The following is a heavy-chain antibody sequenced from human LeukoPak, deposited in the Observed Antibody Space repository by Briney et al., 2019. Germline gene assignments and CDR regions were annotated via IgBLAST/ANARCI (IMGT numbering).Heavy chain of an antibody. V-gene: IGHV1-69*04. Sequence: SVKVSCKASGGTFSSYAISWVRQAPGQGLEWMGRIIPILGIANYAQKFQGRVTITADKSTSTAYMELSSLRSEDTAVYYCARDSENVLRYLDWLSSDFDYWGQGTLVTVSS. CDR1: GGTFSSYA. J-gene: IGHJ4*02. CDR3: ARDSENVLRYLDWLSSDFDY. CDR2: IIPILGIA. D-gene: IGHD3-9*01.